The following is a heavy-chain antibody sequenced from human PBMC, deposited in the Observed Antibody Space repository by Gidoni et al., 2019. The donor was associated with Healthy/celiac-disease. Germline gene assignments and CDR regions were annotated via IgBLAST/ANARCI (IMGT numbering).Heavy chain of an antibody. CDR1: GGTFSSYA. Sequence: QVQLVQSGAEVKKPGSSVKVSCKASGGTFSSYAISWVRQAPGQGLEWMGGIIPIFGTANYAQKFQGRVTITADESTSTAYMELSSLRSEDTAVYYCASGGCSTSCSWGYYYYYGMDVWGQGTTVTVSS. J-gene: IGHJ6*02. V-gene: IGHV1-69*01. CDR3: ASGGCSTSCSWGYYYYYGMDV. CDR2: IIPIFGTA. D-gene: IGHD2-2*01.